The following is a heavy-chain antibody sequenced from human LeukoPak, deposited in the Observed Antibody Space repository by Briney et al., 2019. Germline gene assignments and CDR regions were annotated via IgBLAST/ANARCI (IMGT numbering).Heavy chain of an antibody. V-gene: IGHV3-23*01. D-gene: IGHD6-19*01. CDR1: GFTFSSYA. J-gene: IGHJ3*02. CDR3: AKRTPVAGPGAFDI. Sequence: GGSLRLSCAASGFTFSSYAMSWVRQAPGKGLEWVSAISGRGGSTYYAHSVKGRFTISRDNSKHTLYLQMNSRRAEDTAVYYCAKRTPVAGPGAFDIWGQGTMVTVSS. CDR2: ISGRGGST.